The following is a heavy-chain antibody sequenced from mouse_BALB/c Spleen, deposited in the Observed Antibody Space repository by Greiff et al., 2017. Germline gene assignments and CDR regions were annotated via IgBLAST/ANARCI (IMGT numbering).Heavy chain of an antibody. V-gene: IGHV1-15*01. J-gene: IGHJ2*01. CDR3: ARRGELPDY. D-gene: IGHD1-3*01. CDR1: GYTFTDYE. CDR2: IDPETGGT. Sequence: VQLQQSGAELVRPGASVTLSCKASGYTFTDYEMHWVKQTPVHGLEWIGAIDPETGGTAYNQKFKGKATLTADKSSSTAYMELRSLTSEDTAVYYCARRGELPDYWGQGTTLTVSS.